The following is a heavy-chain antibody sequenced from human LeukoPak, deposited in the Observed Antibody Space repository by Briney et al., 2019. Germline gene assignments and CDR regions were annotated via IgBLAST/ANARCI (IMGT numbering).Heavy chain of an antibody. D-gene: IGHD1-26*01. CDR3: ARVDSGSYLRAFDI. CDR2: IYPGDSNT. V-gene: IGHV5-51*01. J-gene: IGHJ3*02. CDR1: GYSFTTYW. Sequence: GESLKISCKGSGYSFTTYWIGWVRQMPGKGLEWMGIIYPGDSNTRHSPSFQGQVTISADKSISTAYLQWSSLEASDTAMYYCARVDSGSYLRAFDIWGQGTMVTVSS.